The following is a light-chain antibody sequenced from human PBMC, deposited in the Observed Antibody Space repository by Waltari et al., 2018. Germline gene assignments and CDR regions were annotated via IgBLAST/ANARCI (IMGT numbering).Light chain of an antibody. Sequence: DIVMTPSPDSLAVSLGERATINRKSSQSVFYSYNNNNYLAWYQQKPGQPPNLLIYWASTRESGVPDRFSGSGSGTDFTLTISSLQAEDVAVYYCQQYYTTPYTFGQGTKLEIK. J-gene: IGKJ2*01. V-gene: IGKV4-1*01. CDR2: WAS. CDR1: QSVFYSYNNNNY. CDR3: QQYYTTPYT.